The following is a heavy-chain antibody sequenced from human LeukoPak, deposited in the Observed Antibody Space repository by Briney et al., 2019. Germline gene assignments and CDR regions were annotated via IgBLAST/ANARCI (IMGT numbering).Heavy chain of an antibody. J-gene: IGHJ4*02. CDR3: ARVVWGQLTYYFDY. Sequence: GGSLRLSCAASGFSFSSYGMHWVRQAPGKGLEWVAFIRSDGSNKYYADSVKGRFTISRDNAKNSLYLQMNSLRAEDTAVYYCARVVWGQLTYYFDYWGQGTLVTVSS. CDR2: IRSDGSNK. V-gene: IGHV3-30*02. D-gene: IGHD3-16*01. CDR1: GFSFSSYG.